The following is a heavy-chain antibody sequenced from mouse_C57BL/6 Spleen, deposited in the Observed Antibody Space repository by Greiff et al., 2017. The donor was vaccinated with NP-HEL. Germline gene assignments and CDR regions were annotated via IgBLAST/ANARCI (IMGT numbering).Heavy chain of an antibody. D-gene: IGHD1-1*01. Sequence: EVQVVESGGGLVKPGGSLKLSCAASGFTFSDYGMHWVRQAPEKGLEWVAYISSGSSTIYYADTVKGRFTISRDNAKNTLFLQMTSLRSEDTAMYYCARGGYGSSYRVYFDYWGQGTTLTVSS. CDR3: ARGGYGSSYRVYFDY. V-gene: IGHV5-17*01. CDR2: ISSGSSTI. CDR1: GFTFSDYG. J-gene: IGHJ2*01.